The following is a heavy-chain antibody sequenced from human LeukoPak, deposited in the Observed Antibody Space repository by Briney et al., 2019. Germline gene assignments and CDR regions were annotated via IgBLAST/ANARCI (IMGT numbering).Heavy chain of an antibody. CDR2: INPDSGGT. J-gene: IGHJ5*02. CDR1: GYTFIDYY. D-gene: IGHD5-24*01. Sequence: GASVKVSCKPSGYTFIDYYIHWVRQAPGQGLEWMGWINPDSGGTNYAQKFQGRVTITADESTSTAYMELSSLRSEDTAVYYCARAPEMATITEDWFDPWGQGTLVTVSS. V-gene: IGHV1-2*02. CDR3: ARAPEMATITEDWFDP.